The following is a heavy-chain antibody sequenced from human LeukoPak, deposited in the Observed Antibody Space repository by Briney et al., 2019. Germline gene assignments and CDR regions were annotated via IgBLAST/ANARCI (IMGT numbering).Heavy chain of an antibody. CDR3: TREPLP. Sequence: SETLSLTCTVSGGSISSYYWSWIRQPPGKGPEWIGYIYYSGSTNYNPSLKSRVTMSADMSKNHLFLKLTSVTAADTAVYYCTREPLPWGQGTLVTVSS. D-gene: IGHD2-21*02. CDR1: GGSISSYY. CDR2: IYYSGST. V-gene: IGHV4-59*12. J-gene: IGHJ4*02.